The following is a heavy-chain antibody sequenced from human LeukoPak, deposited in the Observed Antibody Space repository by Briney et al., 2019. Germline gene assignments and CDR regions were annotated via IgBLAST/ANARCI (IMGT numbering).Heavy chain of an antibody. CDR2: TRYDGSNK. Sequence: GGSLRLSCAASGFTFSSYGMHWVRQAPGKGLEWVTFTRYDGSNKYYADSVKGRFTISRDNSKNTLYLQMNSLRAEDTAVYYCAKAGSDYKYYYYYYYMDVWGKGTTVTVSS. CDR1: GFTFSSYG. D-gene: IGHD1-26*01. V-gene: IGHV3-30*02. J-gene: IGHJ6*03. CDR3: AKAGSDYKYYYYYYYMDV.